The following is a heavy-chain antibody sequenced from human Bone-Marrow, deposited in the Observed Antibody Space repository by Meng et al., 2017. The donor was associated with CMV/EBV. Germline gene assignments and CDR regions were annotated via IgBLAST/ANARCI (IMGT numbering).Heavy chain of an antibody. CDR1: GYTLTELS. V-gene: IGHV1-24*01. D-gene: IGHD3-22*01. CDR2: LDPEDGET. CDR3: ATVQDSSGFCAFDI. Sequence: ASVKVSCKVSGYTLTELSMHWVRQAPGKGLEWMGCLDPEDGETIYAQKFQGRVTMTEDTSTDTAYMELSSLRSEDTAVYYCATVQDSSGFCAFDIWGQGTMVTVSS. J-gene: IGHJ3*02.